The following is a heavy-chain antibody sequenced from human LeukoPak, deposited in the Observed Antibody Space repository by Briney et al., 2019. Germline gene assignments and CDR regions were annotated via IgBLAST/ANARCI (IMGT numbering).Heavy chain of an antibody. CDR2: ISSSGST. CDR3: ARDRGFMVRGSRRGYDDYYYYMDV. V-gene: IGHV4-61*02. Sequence: SETLSLTCTVSGDSISSGDYYWSWIRQPAGKGLEWIGRISSSGSTNYNPSLKSRVTISVDTSKNQFSLKLSSVTAADTAVYYCARDRGFMVRGSRRGYDDYYYYMDVWGKGTTVTISS. CDR1: GDSISSGDYY. J-gene: IGHJ6*03. D-gene: IGHD3-10*01.